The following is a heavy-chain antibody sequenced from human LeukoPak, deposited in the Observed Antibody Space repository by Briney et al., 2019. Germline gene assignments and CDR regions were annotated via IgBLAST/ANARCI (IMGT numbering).Heavy chain of an antibody. CDR3: AREGWDLNALDI. Sequence: GGSLRLACAASGLTFSDYYMSWIRQAPAKGLVWVSYISSRSSNKYYADSVKGRFTISRDNAKNSLYLQMSSLRAEDTAIYYCAREGWDLNALDIWGQGTMVTVSP. D-gene: IGHD1-26*01. J-gene: IGHJ3*02. V-gene: IGHV3-11*04. CDR1: GLTFSDYY. CDR2: ISSRSSNK.